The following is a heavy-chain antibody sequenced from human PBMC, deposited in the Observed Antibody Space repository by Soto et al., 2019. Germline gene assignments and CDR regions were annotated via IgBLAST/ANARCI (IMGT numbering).Heavy chain of an antibody. CDR3: AKVFGRGYYSGSEAEYYYGMDV. CDR1: GFTFSSYG. D-gene: IGHD6-6*01. CDR2: ISYDVSNK. V-gene: IGHV3-30*18. J-gene: IGHJ6*02. Sequence: TGGSLRLSCAASGFTFSSYGMHWVRQAPGKGLEWVAVISYDVSNKYYADSVKGRFTISRDNSKNTLYLQMNSLGAEDTAVYYCAKVFGRGYYSGSEAEYYYGMDVWGQGTPVTAS.